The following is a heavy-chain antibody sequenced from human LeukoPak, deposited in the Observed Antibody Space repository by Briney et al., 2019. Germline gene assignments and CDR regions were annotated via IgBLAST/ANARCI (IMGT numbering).Heavy chain of an antibody. V-gene: IGHV3-48*04. D-gene: IGHD5-12*01. Sequence: GGSLRLSCAASGFTFSSYSMNWVRQAPGKGLEWASYISSSSSTIYYGDSVKGRFTISRDNAKNSLYLQMNSLRAEDTAVYYCARDAGAGGYSGYDKAIGFDYWGQGTLVTVSS. CDR2: ISSSSSTI. CDR3: ARDAGAGGYSGYDKAIGFDY. CDR1: GFTFSSYS. J-gene: IGHJ4*02.